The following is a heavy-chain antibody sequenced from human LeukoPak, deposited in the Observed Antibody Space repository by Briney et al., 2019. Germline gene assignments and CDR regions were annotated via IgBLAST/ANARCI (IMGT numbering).Heavy chain of an antibody. D-gene: IGHD1-26*01. CDR1: GYSFTTYW. J-gene: IGHJ5*02. CDR3: ARLASTVGNWFDP. V-gene: IGHV5-51*01. Sequence: GEPLKISCKGSGYSFTTYWIAWVRQMPGKGLEWMGSIYPGDSGTRYSPSFQGQVTISADKSINTAFLQWSSLNASDTGMYYCARLASTVGNWFDPWGQGNLVTVSS. CDR2: IYPGDSGT.